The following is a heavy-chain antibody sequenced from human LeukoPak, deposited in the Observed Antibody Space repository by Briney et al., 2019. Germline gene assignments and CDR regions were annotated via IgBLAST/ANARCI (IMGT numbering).Heavy chain of an antibody. CDR1: GFTFSSYS. V-gene: IGHV3-21*01. CDR2: ISSSSSYI. D-gene: IGHD2-8*02. J-gene: IGHJ4*02. CDR3: ARDLVQYYFDY. Sequence: AGGSLRLSCAASGFTFSSYSMNWVRQAPGKGLEWVSSISSSSSYIYYADSVKGRFTISRDNAKNSVYLQMNSLRAGDTAGYYCARDLVQYYFDYWGQGTLVTVS.